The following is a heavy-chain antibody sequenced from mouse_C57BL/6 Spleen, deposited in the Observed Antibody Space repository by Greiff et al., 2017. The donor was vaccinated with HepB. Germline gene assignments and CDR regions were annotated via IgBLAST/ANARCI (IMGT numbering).Heavy chain of an antibody. J-gene: IGHJ1*01. Sequence: QVHVKQSGAELVRPGTSVKMSCKASGYTFTNYWIGWAKQRPGHGLEWIGDIYPGGGYTNYNEKFKGKATLTADKSSSTAYLQFSSLTSEDSAIYYCARSYEWYFDVWGAGTTVTVSS. CDR3: ARSYEWYFDV. V-gene: IGHV1-63*01. D-gene: IGHD2-10*02. CDR1: GYTFTNYW. CDR2: IYPGGGYT.